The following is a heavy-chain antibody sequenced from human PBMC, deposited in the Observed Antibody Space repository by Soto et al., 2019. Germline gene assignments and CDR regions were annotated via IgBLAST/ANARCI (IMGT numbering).Heavy chain of an antibody. V-gene: IGHV3-7*03. J-gene: IGHJ4*02. CDR1: GFTFISYW. Sequence: WGSLRLSCAASGFTFISYWIIFVRHSPWKWLEWVANIKQDGSENYYVDSVRGRFTISRDNAKNSLYLQMNSLRAEDTAVYYCVRDFEGSYGYGPFDYWGQGTLVTVSS. CDR3: VRDFEGSYGYGPFDY. D-gene: IGHD5-18*01. CDR2: IKQDGSEN.